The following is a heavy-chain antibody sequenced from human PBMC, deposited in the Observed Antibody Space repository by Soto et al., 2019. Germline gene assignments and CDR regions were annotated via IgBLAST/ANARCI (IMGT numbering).Heavy chain of an antibody. CDR3: ATRHCSCSGCFGLDV. CDR1: GFTFSNYA. V-gene: IGHV3-23*01. D-gene: IGHD2-15*01. J-gene: IGHJ6*02. CDR2: ISGGGGNI. Sequence: EVQLLESGGDLVQPGGSLRLACVASGFTFSNYAMRWVRQAPGKGLEWVSGISGGGGNIYYTASVKGRFTLSRDNSKNTLSLQMDNLRADDTALYFCATRHCSCSGCFGLDVWGQGTTVTVSS.